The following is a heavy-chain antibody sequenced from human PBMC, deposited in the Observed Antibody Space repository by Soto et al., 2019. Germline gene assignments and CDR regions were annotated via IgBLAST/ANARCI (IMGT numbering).Heavy chain of an antibody. V-gene: IGHV3-74*01. CDR2: VDSDGSGT. D-gene: IGHD1-1*01. Sequence: EVQLVESGGGSVQPGGSLRLSCVASGITFSGYWMHWVRQVPGKGLVWVARVDSDGSGTSYADSVKGRFTISRDNAKNTLYLQMNSLRVEDTAVYYCATVLEHWGQGIPVTVSS. CDR1: GITFSGYW. CDR3: ATVLEH. J-gene: IGHJ4*02.